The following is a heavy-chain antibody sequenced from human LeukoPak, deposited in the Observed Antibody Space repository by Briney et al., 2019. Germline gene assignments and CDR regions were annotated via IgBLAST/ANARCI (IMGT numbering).Heavy chain of an antibody. CDR1: GYTFTSYG. Sequence: ASVTVSFKASGYTFTSYGISWVRQAPGQGLEGMGWISAYNGNTNYAQKLQGRVTMTTDTSTSTAYMELRSLRSDDTAVYYCARCWFGGLFGYYGMDVWGKGTTVTVSS. J-gene: IGHJ6*04. CDR3: ARCWFGGLFGYYGMDV. V-gene: IGHV1-18*04. CDR2: ISAYNGNT. D-gene: IGHD3-10*01.